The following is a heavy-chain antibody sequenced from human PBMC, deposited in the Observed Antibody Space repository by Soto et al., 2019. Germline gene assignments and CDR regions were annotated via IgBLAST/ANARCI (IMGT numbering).Heavy chain of an antibody. Sequence: QVQLQQWGAGLLKPSETLSLTCAVYGASFSGYYWSWIRQPPGKGLEWMGEINHSGSTNYNTSLKSRVTISVDTSKNQFSLKLSSVTAADTAVYYCARWGRITIFGVVITRYFDIWGRGTLVTVSS. CDR2: INHSGST. D-gene: IGHD3-3*01. J-gene: IGHJ2*01. V-gene: IGHV4-34*01. CDR1: GASFSGYY. CDR3: ARWGRITIFGVVITRYFDI.